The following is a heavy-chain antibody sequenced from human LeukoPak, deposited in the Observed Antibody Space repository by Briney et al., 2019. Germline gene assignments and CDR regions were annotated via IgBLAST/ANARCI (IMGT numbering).Heavy chain of an antibody. D-gene: IGHD3-16*02. CDR2: ISSSSSYI. CDR3: ARDYYDYVWGSYRSPFDY. J-gene: IGHJ4*02. CDR1: GFTFSSYS. Sequence: PGGSLRLSCAASGFTFSSYSMNWVRQAPGKGLEWVSSISSSSSYIYYADSVKGRFTISRDNAKNSLYLQMNSLRAEDTAVYYCARDYYDYVWGSYRSPFDYWGQGTLVTVSS. V-gene: IGHV3-21*01.